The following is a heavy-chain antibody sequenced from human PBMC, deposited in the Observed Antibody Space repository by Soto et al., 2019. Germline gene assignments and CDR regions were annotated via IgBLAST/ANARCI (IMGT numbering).Heavy chain of an antibody. CDR1: GGSFSAYH. V-gene: IGHV4-34*01. CDR3: ARGECSSNYCFTRWALDI. CDR2: ISHSRST. D-gene: IGHD2-2*01. Sequence: QVQLQQWGAGLLKPSETLSLTCAVSGGSFSAYHWTWIRQTPGKGLEWIGEISHSRSTNYKPSLKSRVTISADPSKKQFSLNLTSMTAADSGVYYCARGECSSNYCFTRWALDIWGQGTVVTVSS. J-gene: IGHJ3*02.